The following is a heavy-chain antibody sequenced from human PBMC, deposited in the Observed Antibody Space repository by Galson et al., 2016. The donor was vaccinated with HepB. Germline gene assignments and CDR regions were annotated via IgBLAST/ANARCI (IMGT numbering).Heavy chain of an antibody. J-gene: IGHJ4*01. Sequence: SVKVSCKASGFTFTSYYLHWVRQAPGQGLEWMGKRIPNGGRTTSAQKFQGRVTMTWDTSTSTLYMELSSLTSEDTAFYYCTRSKKSAMLDYWGQGTLVTVSS. CDR2: RIPNGGRT. V-gene: IGHV1-46*01. CDR1: GFTFTSYY. D-gene: IGHD2-2*03. CDR3: TRSKKSAMLDY.